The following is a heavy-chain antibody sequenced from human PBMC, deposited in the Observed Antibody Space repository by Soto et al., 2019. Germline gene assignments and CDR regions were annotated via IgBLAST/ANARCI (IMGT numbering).Heavy chain of an antibody. D-gene: IGHD2-2*02. CDR2: INADNGNT. CDR1: GYTFSNYA. CDR3: TRDKGYCSGASCYNPLFDY. V-gene: IGHV1-3*01. J-gene: IGHJ4*02. Sequence: ASVKVSCKASGYTFSNYALHWVRQAPGQRLEWMGWINADNGNTKYSQKFQGRVTFTRDTSASTAYMDLSSLRSEDTAVYYCTRDKGYCSGASCYNPLFDYWGQGTQVTVSS.